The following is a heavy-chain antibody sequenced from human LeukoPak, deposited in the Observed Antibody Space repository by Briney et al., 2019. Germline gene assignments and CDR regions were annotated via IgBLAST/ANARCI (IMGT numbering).Heavy chain of an antibody. V-gene: IGHV1-18*01. CDR3: ARGDSWSDH. CDR1: GYTFTSYG. Sequence: GASVKVSCKASGYTFTSYGISWVRQAPGQGLEWMGWISAYNGNTNYAQKLQGRVTMTRNTSISTAYMELSSLRSEDTAVYYCARGDSWSDHWGQGTLVTVSS. J-gene: IGHJ5*02. CDR2: ISAYNGNT.